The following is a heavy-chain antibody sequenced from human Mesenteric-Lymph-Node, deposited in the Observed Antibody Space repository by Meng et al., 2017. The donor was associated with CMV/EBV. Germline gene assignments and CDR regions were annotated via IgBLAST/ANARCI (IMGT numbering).Heavy chain of an antibody. J-gene: IGHJ3*02. CDR1: GFTFSSFE. Sequence: GEYLKISCVGSGFTFSSFEMNWVRQAPGEGLEWISYISSSGGDKRYADSLKGRFTISRDNAQNSLYLQLNSLRAEDTAIYYCARDSGSPPVVTPADSAFTILGPLTMVTVSS. CDR3: ARDSGSPPVVTPADSAFTI. D-gene: IGHD2-21*02. V-gene: IGHV3-48*03. CDR2: ISSSGGDK.